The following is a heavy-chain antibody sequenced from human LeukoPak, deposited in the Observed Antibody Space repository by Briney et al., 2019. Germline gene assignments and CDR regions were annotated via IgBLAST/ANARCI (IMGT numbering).Heavy chain of an antibody. Sequence: KSSQTLSFTCTVSGGSISSGGYYWSWIRQPPGKGLEWIGYIYYSGSTYYNPSLKSRVTISVDTSKNQFSLKLSSVTAADTAVYYCARGDIVVVPAAMPYWGQGTLVTVSS. CDR3: ARGDIVVVPAAMPY. J-gene: IGHJ4*02. CDR1: GGSISSGGYY. D-gene: IGHD2-2*01. V-gene: IGHV4-30-4*08. CDR2: IYYSGST.